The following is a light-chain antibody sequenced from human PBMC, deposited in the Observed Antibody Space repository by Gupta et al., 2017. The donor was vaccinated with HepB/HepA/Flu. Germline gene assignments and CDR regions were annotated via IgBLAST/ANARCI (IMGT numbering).Light chain of an antibody. J-gene: IGLJ2*01. CDR3: QSADSSANYVV. CDR1: ALPKQY. CDR2: RDS. Sequence: SYELTQPPSVSVSPGQTARITCSGDALPKQYAYWYQQKPGQAPVMVIYRDSERPSGIPERISGSSSGTTVTLTIRAVQAEDEADCYCQSADSSANYVVFGGGTKLTVL. V-gene: IGLV3-25*03.